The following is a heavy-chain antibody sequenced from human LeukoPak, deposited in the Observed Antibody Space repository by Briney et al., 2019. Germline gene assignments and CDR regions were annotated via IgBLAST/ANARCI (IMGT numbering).Heavy chain of an antibody. J-gene: IGHJ4*02. CDR2: IYTSGST. D-gene: IGHD2-2*02. CDR3: ARDDCYSTSCYTNY. CDR1: GGSISSYY. V-gene: IGHV4-4*07. Sequence: SETLSLTCTVSGGSISSYYWSWIRQPAGKGLEWIGRIYTSGSTNYNPSLKSRVTMSVDTSKNQFSLKLSSVTAADTAVYYCARDDCYSTSCYTNYWGQGTLVTVSS.